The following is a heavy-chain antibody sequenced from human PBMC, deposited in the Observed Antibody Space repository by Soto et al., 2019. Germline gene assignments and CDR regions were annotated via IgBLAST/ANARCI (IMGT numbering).Heavy chain of an antibody. V-gene: IGHV1-18*01. Sequence: QVQVMQSGAEVKKPGASVKVSCKASGYTFTSYGISWVRQAPGQGLEWMGWISTYNGNTNYAQKLQGRVTMTTDTSTSTAYMELRSLRYDDTAVYYCGADLNQSVVYYGMDVWGQGTTVTVSS. CDR2: ISTYNGNT. CDR3: GADLNQSVVYYGMDV. CDR1: GYTFTSYG. J-gene: IGHJ6*02. D-gene: IGHD2-2*01.